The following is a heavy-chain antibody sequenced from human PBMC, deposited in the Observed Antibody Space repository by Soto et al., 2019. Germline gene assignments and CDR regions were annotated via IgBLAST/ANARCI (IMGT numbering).Heavy chain of an antibody. CDR1: GGSISSSSYY. J-gene: IGHJ4*02. D-gene: IGHD3-10*01. Sequence: SETLSLTCTVSGGSISSSSYYWGWIRQPPGKGLEWIGSIYYSGSTYYNPSLKSRVTISVDTSKNQFSLKLSSVTAADTAVYYCARRVITMVRGGTKTGFDYWVQGTLVT. CDR2: IYYSGST. V-gene: IGHV4-39*01. CDR3: ARRVITMVRGGTKTGFDY.